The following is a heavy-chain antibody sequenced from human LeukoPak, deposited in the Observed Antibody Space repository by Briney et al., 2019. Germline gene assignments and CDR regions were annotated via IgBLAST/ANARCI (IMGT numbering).Heavy chain of an antibody. CDR2: ISGSGGST. D-gene: IGHD3-9*01. J-gene: IGHJ4*02. V-gene: IGHV3-23*01. CDR1: GFTFTSYA. CDR3: AKGLTGYANFDY. Sequence: GGSLRLSCAASGFTFTSYAMSWVRQSPGKGLEWVSAISGSGGSTYYADSVNGRFTISRDNSKNTLYLQMNSLRAEDTAVYYCAKGLTGYANFDYWGQGTLVTVSS.